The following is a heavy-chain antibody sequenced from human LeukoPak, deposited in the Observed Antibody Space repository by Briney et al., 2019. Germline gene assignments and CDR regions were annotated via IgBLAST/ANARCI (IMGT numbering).Heavy chain of an antibody. CDR3: ARDSYSSGTGYYGMDV. CDR2: IYYSGST. J-gene: IGHJ6*02. Sequence: PSETLSLTCTVSGGSVSSGSYYWSWIRQPPGKGLEWIGYIYYSGSTNYNPSLKSRVTISVDTSKNQFSLKLSSVTAADTAVYYCARDSYSSGTGYYGMDVWGQGTTVTVSS. CDR1: GGSVSSGSYY. V-gene: IGHV4-61*01. D-gene: IGHD3-10*01.